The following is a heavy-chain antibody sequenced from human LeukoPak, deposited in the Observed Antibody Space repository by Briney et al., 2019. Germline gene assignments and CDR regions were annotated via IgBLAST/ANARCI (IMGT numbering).Heavy chain of an antibody. J-gene: IGHJ4*02. CDR2: INPSDGST. CDR1: GDSLTKYY. V-gene: IGHV1-46*01. Sequence: GASVKVSCEASGDSLTKYYIHWVRQAPGQGLEWMGIINPSDGSTTYTQKFQGRVTMTTDTSTSTVNMELSSLRSEDAAVYYCAPSVRSGGSYYFDYWGQGTLVTVSS. CDR3: APSVRSGGSYYFDY. D-gene: IGHD2-15*01.